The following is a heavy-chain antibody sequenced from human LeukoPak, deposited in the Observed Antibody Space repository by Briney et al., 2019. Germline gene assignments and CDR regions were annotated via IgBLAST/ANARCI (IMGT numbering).Heavy chain of an antibody. Sequence: TPSETLSLTCTVSGGSISSYYWSWIRQPPGKGLEWIGCIYYSGSTNYNPSFKSRVTISVDTSKNQFSLKLSSVTAADTAVYYCARRSSGWYHFDYWGQGTLVTVSS. V-gene: IGHV4-59*12. CDR3: ARRSSGWYHFDY. D-gene: IGHD6-19*01. J-gene: IGHJ4*02. CDR1: GGSISSYY. CDR2: IYYSGST.